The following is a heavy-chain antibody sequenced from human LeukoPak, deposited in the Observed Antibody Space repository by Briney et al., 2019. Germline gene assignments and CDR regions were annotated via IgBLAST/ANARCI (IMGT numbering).Heavy chain of an antibody. D-gene: IGHD6-13*01. CDR3: ARDVKYSSSWYGYYYYYMDV. V-gene: IGHV1-8*01. CDR1: GYTFTSYD. Sequence: ASVKVSCKASGYTFTSYDINWVRQATGQGLEWMGWMNPNSGNTGYAQKFQGRVTMTRNTSISTAYMELSSLRSEDTAVYYCARDVKYSSSWYGYYYYYMDVWGKGTTVTISS. CDR2: MNPNSGNT. J-gene: IGHJ6*03.